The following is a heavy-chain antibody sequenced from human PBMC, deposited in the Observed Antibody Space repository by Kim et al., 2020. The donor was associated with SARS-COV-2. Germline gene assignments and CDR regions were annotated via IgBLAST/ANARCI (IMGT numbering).Heavy chain of an antibody. V-gene: IGHV3-33*06. CDR2: IWYDGSNK. CDR3: AKEAVLLWFGEFRHFDY. J-gene: IGHJ4*02. Sequence: GGSLRLSCAASGFTFSSYGMHWVRQAPGKGLEWVAVIWYDGSNKYYADSAKGRFTISRDNSKNTLYLQMNSLRAEDTAVYYCAKEAVLLWFGEFRHFDYWGQGTLVTVSS. CDR1: GFTFSSYG. D-gene: IGHD3-10*01.